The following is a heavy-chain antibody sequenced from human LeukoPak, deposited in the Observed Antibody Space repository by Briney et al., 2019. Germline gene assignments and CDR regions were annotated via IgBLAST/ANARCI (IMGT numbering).Heavy chain of an antibody. CDR2: ISYDGADK. D-gene: IGHD4-23*01. Sequence: GFLRLSCPASGFTFRSYGMHWVRQAPGKGLEWVSLISYDGADKYYADSVKGRFTISRDNSKITLYLQMNSLRPEDTAVYFCARGYGGNSGAFDIWGLGTMVTVSS. CDR3: ARGYGGNSGAFDI. V-gene: IGHV3-30*03. CDR1: GFTFRSYG. J-gene: IGHJ3*02.